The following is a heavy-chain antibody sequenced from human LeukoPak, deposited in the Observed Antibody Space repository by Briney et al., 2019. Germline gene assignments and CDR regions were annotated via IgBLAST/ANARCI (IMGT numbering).Heavy chain of an antibody. V-gene: IGHV3-23*01. CDR1: GFTFSRYA. CDR3: AKDRNDILTGFDY. D-gene: IGHD3-9*01. Sequence: GGSLRLSCAAWGFTFSRYAMSWARQAPGKGLEWVSAISGSGGSTYYADSVKGWFTISRDNSKNTLYLQMNSLRAEDTAVYYCAKDRNDILTGFDYWGQGTLVTVSS. CDR2: ISGSGGST. J-gene: IGHJ4*02.